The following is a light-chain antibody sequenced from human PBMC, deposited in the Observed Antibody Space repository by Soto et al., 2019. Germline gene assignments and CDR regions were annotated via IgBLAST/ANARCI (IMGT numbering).Light chain of an antibody. CDR2: DAS. CDR1: QSISSW. CDR3: QQYNSYSYT. V-gene: IGKV1-5*01. Sequence: DIQMTQSPSTLSASVGDRVTITCRASQSISSWLAWYQQKPGKAPKLLIYDASSLESGVPSRFSGSRSGTEFTLTISSLQPDDFSTEYCQQYNSYSYTFGQGTKLEIK. J-gene: IGKJ2*01.